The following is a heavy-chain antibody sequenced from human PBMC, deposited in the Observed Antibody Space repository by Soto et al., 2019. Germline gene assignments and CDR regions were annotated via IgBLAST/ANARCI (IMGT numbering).Heavy chain of an antibody. D-gene: IGHD4-17*01. CDR1: GGYISGYY. CDR3: ARGGDYADPCDF. J-gene: IGHJ4*02. V-gene: IGHV4-59*01. Sequence: QVQLQESGPGLVKPAETLSLTCTVSGGYISGYYWTWIRQLPGKGLEWIGFTYSSGSTTSNPSLKSRVSISIDSSRKESSLKLTSVTPADTAVYYCARGGDYADPCDFWGQGTLVTVSS. CDR2: TYSSGST.